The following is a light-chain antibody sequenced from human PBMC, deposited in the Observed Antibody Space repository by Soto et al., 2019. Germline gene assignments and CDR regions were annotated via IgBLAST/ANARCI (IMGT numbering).Light chain of an antibody. CDR3: SSYTGSSTPYV. V-gene: IGLV2-14*01. Sequence: QSALTQPASVSGSPGQSITISCTGTSSDVGGYNYVSWYQQHPGKAPKLMIYEVSHRPSGVSNRFSGSKSGNTASLTISGLQGEDEAYYYCSSYTGSSTPYVFGTGTKLTVL. CDR2: EVS. J-gene: IGLJ1*01. CDR1: SSDVGGYNY.